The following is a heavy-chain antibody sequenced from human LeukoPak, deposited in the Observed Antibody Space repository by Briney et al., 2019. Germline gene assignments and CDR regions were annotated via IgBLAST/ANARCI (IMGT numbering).Heavy chain of an antibody. J-gene: IGHJ4*02. D-gene: IGHD3-22*01. CDR3: ARAAYDNSGHLTL. CDR1: GFTFSSYG. CDR2: IWYDGTNK. Sequence: PGGSLRLSCVASGFTFSSYGMHWVRQAPGKGLEWVAVIWYDGTNKYYADFVKGRFTISRDSSKNTLYLQMNSLRAEDTAVYYCARAAYDNSGHLTLWGQGTLVTVSS. V-gene: IGHV3-33*01.